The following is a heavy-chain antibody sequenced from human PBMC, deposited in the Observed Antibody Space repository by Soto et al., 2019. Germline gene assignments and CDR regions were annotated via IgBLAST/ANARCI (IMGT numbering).Heavy chain of an antibody. CDR2: IKSKTDGGTT. CDR1: GFTFSNAW. V-gene: IGHV3-15*01. Sequence: EVQLVESGGGLVKPGGSLRLSCAASGFTFSNAWMSWVRQAPGNGLEWVGRIKSKTDGGTTDYAAPVKGRFTISRDDSKNTLYLQMNGQKTEATAVYYCTRPEAGDSDFASWGQGTLVTVSS. J-gene: IGHJ4*02. D-gene: IGHD4-17*01. CDR3: TRPEAGDSDFAS.